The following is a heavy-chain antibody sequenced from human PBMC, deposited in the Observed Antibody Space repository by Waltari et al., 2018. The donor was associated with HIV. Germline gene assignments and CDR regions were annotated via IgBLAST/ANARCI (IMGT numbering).Heavy chain of an antibody. V-gene: IGHV1-3*01. CDR3: ARVDIVVVPAAIDSGWFDP. Sequence: QVQLVQSGAEVKKPGASVKVSCKASGYTFTSYAMHWVRQAPGQRLEWMGWINAGNGNTKYSQKFQGRVTITRDTSASTAYMELSSLRSEDTAVYYCARVDIVVVPAAIDSGWFDPWGQGTLVTVSS. CDR2: INAGNGNT. J-gene: IGHJ5*02. D-gene: IGHD2-2*03. CDR1: GYTFTSYA.